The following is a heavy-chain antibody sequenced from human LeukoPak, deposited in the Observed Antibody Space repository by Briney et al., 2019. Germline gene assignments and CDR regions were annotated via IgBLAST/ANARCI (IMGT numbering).Heavy chain of an antibody. CDR3: AKSNGYGLVDI. CDR1: GFSISSGFY. Sequence: SETLSLTCTVSGFSISSGFYWRWIRQPPGKGLEWIGSIYHSGSTYYNPSLKSRVTISLDTSRNQFSLKLNSVTAADTAVYYCAKSNGYGLVDIWGQGTMVTVSS. J-gene: IGHJ3*02. D-gene: IGHD3-10*01. V-gene: IGHV4-38-2*02. CDR2: IYHSGST.